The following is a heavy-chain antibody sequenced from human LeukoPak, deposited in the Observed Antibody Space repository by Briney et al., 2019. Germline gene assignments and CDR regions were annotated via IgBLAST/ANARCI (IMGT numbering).Heavy chain of an antibody. CDR1: GFTFSSYA. D-gene: IGHD6-13*01. Sequence: GGSLRLSCSASGFTFSSYAMHWVRQAPWKGLEYVSAISSNGGSTYYADSVKGRFTISRDNSKNTLYLQMSSLRAEDTAVYYCVKSYSSSWYGWFDPWGQGTLVTVSS. CDR2: ISSNGGST. V-gene: IGHV3-64D*06. J-gene: IGHJ5*02. CDR3: VKSYSSSWYGWFDP.